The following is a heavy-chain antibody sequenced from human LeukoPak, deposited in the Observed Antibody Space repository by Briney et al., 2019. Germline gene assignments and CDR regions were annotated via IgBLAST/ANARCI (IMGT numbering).Heavy chain of an antibody. CDR2: ISGSGGST. D-gene: IGHD2-15*01. CDR1: GFTFSDTW. Sequence: GGSLRLSCAASGFTFSDTWMHWVRQAPGKGLEWVSAISGSGGSTYYADSVKGRFTISRDNSKNTLYLQMNSLRAEDTAVYYCANGGSYYYYYMDVWGKGTTVTVSS. J-gene: IGHJ6*03. CDR3: ANGGSYYYYYMDV. V-gene: IGHV3-23*01.